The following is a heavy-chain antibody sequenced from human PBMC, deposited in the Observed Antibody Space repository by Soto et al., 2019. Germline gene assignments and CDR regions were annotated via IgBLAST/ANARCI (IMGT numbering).Heavy chain of an antibody. CDR2: VIPIFGTA. Sequence: ASVKVSCKASGGTFSSYAISWVRQAPGQGLEWMGGVIPIFGTANYAQKFQGRVTITADESTSTAYMELSSLRSEDTAVYYCASYRPDIVVVPAAQYYYGMDVWGQGTTVTVSS. CDR3: ASYRPDIVVVPAAQYYYGMDV. D-gene: IGHD2-2*01. V-gene: IGHV1-69*13. CDR1: GGTFSSYA. J-gene: IGHJ6*02.